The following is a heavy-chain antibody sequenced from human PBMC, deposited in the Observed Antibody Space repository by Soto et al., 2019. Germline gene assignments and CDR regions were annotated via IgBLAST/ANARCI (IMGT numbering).Heavy chain of an antibody. Sequence: APVKVSCKASGGTFSSYAISWVRQAPGQGLEWMGGIIPIFGTANYAQKFQGRVTITADESTSTAYMELSSLRSEDTAVYYCARGSGGTYYYDSSGYGFDYWGQGNLVTVS. V-gene: IGHV1-69*13. D-gene: IGHD3-22*01. CDR3: ARGSGGTYYYDSSGYGFDY. CDR1: GGTFSSYA. CDR2: IIPIFGTA. J-gene: IGHJ4*02.